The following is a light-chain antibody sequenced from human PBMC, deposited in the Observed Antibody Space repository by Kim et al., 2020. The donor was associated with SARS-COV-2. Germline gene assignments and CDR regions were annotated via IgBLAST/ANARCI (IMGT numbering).Light chain of an antibody. CDR2: GAS. Sequence: VSTEERATLSCRASQYISSSLAWYQQKPGQPPRLLIHGASTRATGIPARFSGSGSGTDFTLTISSLQFEDSAVYYCQHYYNWPRTFGQGTKVDIK. J-gene: IGKJ1*01. CDR3: QHYYNWPRT. V-gene: IGKV3D-15*01. CDR1: QYISSS.